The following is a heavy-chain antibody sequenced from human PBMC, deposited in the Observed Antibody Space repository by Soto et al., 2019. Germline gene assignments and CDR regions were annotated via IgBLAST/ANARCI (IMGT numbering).Heavy chain of an antibody. V-gene: IGHV1-8*01. J-gene: IGHJ6*02. CDR2: MNPNSGNT. Sequence: ASVKVSCKASGYTFTSYDINWVRQATGQGLEWMGWMNPNSGNTGYAQKFQGRVTMTRNTSISTAYMELSSLRSEDTAVYYCARGSSSSWCWYYYYGMDVWGQGTTVTVSS. CDR1: GYTFTSYD. CDR3: ARGSSSSWCWYYYYGMDV. D-gene: IGHD6-13*01.